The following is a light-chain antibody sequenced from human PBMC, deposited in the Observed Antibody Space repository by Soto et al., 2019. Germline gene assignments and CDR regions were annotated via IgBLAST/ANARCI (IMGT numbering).Light chain of an antibody. CDR1: QSVSTY. CDR2: EAS. J-gene: IGKJ1*01. V-gene: IGKV3-20*01. Sequence: EIVLTQSPGTLSLSPGERATLSCRASQSVSTYLVWYQQKLGQAPRLLIYEASSRATGIPDRFSGSGSGTDFTLTISRVEPEDFAVYYCQQYGSSPRTFGRGTKVE. CDR3: QQYGSSPRT.